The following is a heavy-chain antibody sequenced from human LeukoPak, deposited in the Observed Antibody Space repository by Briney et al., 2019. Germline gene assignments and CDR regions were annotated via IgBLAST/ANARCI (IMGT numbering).Heavy chain of an antibody. V-gene: IGHV3-30*02. J-gene: IGHJ3*02. D-gene: IGHD3-22*01. Sequence: GGSLRLSCAASGFTFSSYGMHWVRQAPGKGLEWVAFIRYDGSNKYYADSVKGRFTISRDNSKNTLYLQMNSLRAEDTAVYYCARDYHYYDSSGYYSGAFDIWGQGTMVTVSS. CDR3: ARDYHYYDSSGYYSGAFDI. CDR1: GFTFSSYG. CDR2: IRYDGSNK.